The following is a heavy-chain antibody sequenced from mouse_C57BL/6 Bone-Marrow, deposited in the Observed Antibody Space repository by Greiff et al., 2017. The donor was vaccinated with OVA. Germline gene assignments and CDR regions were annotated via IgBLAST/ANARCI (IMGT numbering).Heavy chain of an antibody. Sequence: VHLVESGPGLVQPSQSLSITCTVSGFSLTSYGVHWVRQSPGKGLEWLGVIWSGGSTAYNAAFISRLSIRKDNSKSQVFFKMNSLQADDTAIDYCARSSFYDAMDYWGQGTSVTVSS. CDR2: IWSGGST. V-gene: IGHV2-2*01. CDR1: GFSLTSYG. CDR3: ARSSFYDAMDY. D-gene: IGHD1-1*01. J-gene: IGHJ4*01.